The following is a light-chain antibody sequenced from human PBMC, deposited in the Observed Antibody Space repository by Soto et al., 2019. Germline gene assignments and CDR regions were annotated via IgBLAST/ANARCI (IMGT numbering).Light chain of an antibody. CDR2: EVS. Sequence: QSVLTQPPSASGSPGQSVTISCTGTSSDIGGYNYVSWYQLHPGKAPKLMIYEVSKRPSGVPDRFSGSKSGNTASLTVSGLQAEDDADYYCSSYAGSNAVVFGGGTKLTVL. CDR3: SSYAGSNAVV. J-gene: IGLJ2*01. V-gene: IGLV2-8*01. CDR1: SSDIGGYNY.